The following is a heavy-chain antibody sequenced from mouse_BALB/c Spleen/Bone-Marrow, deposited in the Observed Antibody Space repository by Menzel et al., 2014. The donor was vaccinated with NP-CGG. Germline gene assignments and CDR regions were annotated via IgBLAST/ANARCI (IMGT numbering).Heavy chain of an antibody. CDR3: AGTGKVRNAMDY. CDR2: ISGYYGDA. D-gene: IGHD2-14*01. CDR1: GYTFTDYA. V-gene: IGHV1S137*01. J-gene: IGHJ4*01. Sequence: QVQLQQSGAELVRPGVSVKISCKGSGYTFTDYAIHWVKQSHAKSLEWIGLISGYYGDAIYNQKFKGKATMTVDKSSRTAYMDHARLTSEDSAIYYCAGTGKVRNAMDYWGQGTSVTVSS.